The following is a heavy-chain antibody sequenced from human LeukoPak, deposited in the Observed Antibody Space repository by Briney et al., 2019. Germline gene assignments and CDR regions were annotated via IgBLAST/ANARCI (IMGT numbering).Heavy chain of an antibody. D-gene: IGHD3-10*01. CDR2: MSHDGSNE. J-gene: IGHJ4*02. Sequence: GGSLRLSCAASGFDFSSYVTHWVRQAPGKGLEWVAVMSHDGSNEYYADSVKGRFTISRDNSKNTPSLQMNSLRAEDTAVYYCVRDISGEKSFDYWGQGTLVTVSS. CDR3: VRDISGEKSFDY. V-gene: IGHV3-30*04. CDR1: GFDFSSYV.